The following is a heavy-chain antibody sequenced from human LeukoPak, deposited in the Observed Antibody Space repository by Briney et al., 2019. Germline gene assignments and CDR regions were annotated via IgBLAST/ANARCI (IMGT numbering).Heavy chain of an antibody. Sequence: ASVKVSCKASGYTFTSYGISWVRQAPGQGLELMGWISAYNGNTNYAQKLQGRVTMTTDTSTSTAYMELRSLRSDDTAVYYCARDRQYQLPPDYWGQGTLVTVSS. V-gene: IGHV1-18*01. J-gene: IGHJ4*02. CDR3: ARDRQYQLPPDY. CDR2: ISAYNGNT. D-gene: IGHD2-2*01. CDR1: GYTFTSYG.